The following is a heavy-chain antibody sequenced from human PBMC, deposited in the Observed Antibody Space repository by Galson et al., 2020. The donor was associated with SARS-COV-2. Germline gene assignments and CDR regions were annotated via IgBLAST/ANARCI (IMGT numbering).Heavy chain of an antibody. J-gene: IGHJ4*02. V-gene: IGHV3-33*01. CDR3: ARDLYYYDSSGYYFDY. CDR1: GFTFSSSG. Sequence: GESLKISCAASGFTFSSSGMHWVRQAPGKGLEWVAVIWYDGSNKYYADSVKGRFTISRDNSKNTLYLQMNSLRAEDTAVYYCARDLYYYDSSGYYFDYWGQGTLVTVSS. D-gene: IGHD3-22*01. CDR2: IWYDGSNK.